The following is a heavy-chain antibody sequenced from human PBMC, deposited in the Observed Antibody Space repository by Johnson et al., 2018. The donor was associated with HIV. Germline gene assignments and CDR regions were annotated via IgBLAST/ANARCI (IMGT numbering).Heavy chain of an antibody. J-gene: IGHJ3*02. V-gene: IGHV3-11*01. CDR3: ARATQWELLSPDAFEI. Sequence: QVQLVESGGVLVQPGGSLRLSCAAHGFSVSSNFMSWIRQAPGKGLVWVSYISSSGSTIYYADSVKGRFTISRDNAKNSLYLQMNSLRAEDTALYYCARATQWELLSPDAFEIWGQGTMVTVSS. CDR2: ISSSGSTI. D-gene: IGHD1-26*01. CDR1: GFSVSSNF.